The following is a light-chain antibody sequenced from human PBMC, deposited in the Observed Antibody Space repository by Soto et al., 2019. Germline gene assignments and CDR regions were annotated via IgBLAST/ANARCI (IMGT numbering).Light chain of an antibody. CDR3: QQYGGSTYT. CDR1: QSVSSNH. Sequence: EIVLTQSPGSLSLSPRERATLSCRASQSVSSNHLAWYQQKPGQAPRLLIYGASRRAAGIPDRFSSSGSGTDFTLTISRLEPEDFAVYYCQQYGGSTYTFGQGTKVEIK. J-gene: IGKJ2*01. CDR2: GAS. V-gene: IGKV3-20*01.